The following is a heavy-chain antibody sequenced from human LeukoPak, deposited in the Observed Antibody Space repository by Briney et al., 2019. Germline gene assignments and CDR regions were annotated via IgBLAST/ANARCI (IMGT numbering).Heavy chain of an antibody. CDR3: ARDSAPNLLAYFDY. Sequence: KPSETLSLTCAVYGGSFSGYYWSWIRQPPGKGLEWIGGINHSGSTNYNPSLKSRVTISVHTSKNQFSLRLNSVTAADTAVYYCARDSAPNLLAYFDYWGQGILVTVSS. CDR1: GGSFSGYY. CDR2: INHSGST. D-gene: IGHD2/OR15-2a*01. J-gene: IGHJ4*02. V-gene: IGHV4-34*01.